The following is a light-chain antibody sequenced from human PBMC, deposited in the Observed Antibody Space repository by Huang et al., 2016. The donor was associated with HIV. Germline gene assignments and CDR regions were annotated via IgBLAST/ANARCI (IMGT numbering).Light chain of an antibody. CDR1: QSLFYSPNNRND. CDR2: WAS. Sequence: DIVMTQSPASLAVSLGERATINCKSSQSLFYSPNNRNDLAWYHQQPGQSPQLLIYWASTREAGVPDRFTGSGSGTEFSLSISSLQAEDGALYYCQQYYNVPFTFGQGTKLDIK. V-gene: IGKV4-1*01. J-gene: IGKJ2*01. CDR3: QQYYNVPFT.